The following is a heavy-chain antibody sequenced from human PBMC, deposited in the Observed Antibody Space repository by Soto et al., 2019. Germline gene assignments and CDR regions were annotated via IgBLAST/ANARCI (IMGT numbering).Heavy chain of an antibody. Sequence: EVQLVESGGGLVQPGGSLRLSCAASGFTFSSYWMHWVRQAPGKGLEWVSRINSDGSSTSYADSVKGRFTISRDNAKNTLYLQMNSLRSEDTAVYYCASSVDDYGDYAIDYLGQGTLVTVSS. CDR3: ASSVDDYGDYAIDY. D-gene: IGHD4-17*01. CDR2: INSDGSST. J-gene: IGHJ4*02. V-gene: IGHV3-74*01. CDR1: GFTFSSYW.